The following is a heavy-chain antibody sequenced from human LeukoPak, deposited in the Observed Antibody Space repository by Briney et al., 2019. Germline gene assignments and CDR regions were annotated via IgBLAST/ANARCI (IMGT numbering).Heavy chain of an antibody. J-gene: IGHJ3*02. V-gene: IGHV4-59*12. CDR3: AREYLDAFDI. CDR1: GGSISSYY. Sequence: SETLSLTCTVSGGSISSYYWSWIRQPPGKGLEWIGCIYYSGSTNYNPSLKSRVTISVDTSKNQFSLKLSSVTAADTAVYYCAREYLDAFDIWGQGTMVTVSS. CDR2: IYYSGST. D-gene: IGHD2-2*02.